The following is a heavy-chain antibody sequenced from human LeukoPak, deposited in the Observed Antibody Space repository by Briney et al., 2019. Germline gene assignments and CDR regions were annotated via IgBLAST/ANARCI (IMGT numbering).Heavy chain of an antibody. CDR2: ISSSGSTI. J-gene: IGHJ4*02. V-gene: IGHV3-11*01. CDR1: GFTFSDYY. D-gene: IGHD1-26*01. CDR3: ARYSFSGSYSYYFDY. Sequence: GGSLRLSCAASGFTFSDYYMSWIRQAPGKGLEWVSYISSSGSTIYYADSVKGRFTISRDNAKNSLYLQMNSLRAEDTALYYCARYSFSGSYSYYFDYWGQGTLVTVSS.